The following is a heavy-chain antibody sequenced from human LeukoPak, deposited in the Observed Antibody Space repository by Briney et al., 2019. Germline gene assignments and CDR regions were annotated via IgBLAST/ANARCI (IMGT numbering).Heavy chain of an antibody. D-gene: IGHD4-17*01. Sequence: PGGSLRLSCAASGFTFSSYEMNWVRQAPGKGLEWVSYISSSGSTIYYAGSVKGRFTISRDNAKNSLYLQMNSLRAEDTAVYYCARDKIPTVTPFDYWGQGTLVTVSS. CDR2: ISSSGSTI. CDR1: GFTFSSYE. J-gene: IGHJ4*02. CDR3: ARDKIPTVTPFDY. V-gene: IGHV3-48*03.